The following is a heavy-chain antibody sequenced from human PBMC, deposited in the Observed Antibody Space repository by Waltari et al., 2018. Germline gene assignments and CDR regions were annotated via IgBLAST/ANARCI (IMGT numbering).Heavy chain of an antibody. CDR2: VDPEDGET. Sequence: RPGATVKISCKASGYTFTDYYMHWVQQAPGKGLEWMGRVDPEDGETIYAERFQGRVTITADTSTDTTYMELSSLRSEGTAVYYCATGGPPFDYWGQGTLVTVSS. CDR3: ATGGPPFDY. CDR1: GYTFTDYY. V-gene: IGHV1-69-2*01. J-gene: IGHJ4*02. D-gene: IGHD3-16*01.